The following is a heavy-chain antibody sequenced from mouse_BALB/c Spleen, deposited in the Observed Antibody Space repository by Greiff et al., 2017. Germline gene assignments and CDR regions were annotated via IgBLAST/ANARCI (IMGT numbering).Heavy chain of an antibody. V-gene: IGHV5-6-5*01. CDR3: ARGDYYCSTFDY. J-gene: IGHJ2*01. CDR2: ISSGGST. D-gene: IGHD1-1*01. CDR1: GFTFSSYA. Sequence: EVMLVESGGGLVKPGGSLKLSCAASGFTFSSYAMSWVRQTPEKRLEWVASISSGGSTYYPDSVKGRFTISRDNARNILYLQMSSLRSEDTAMYYCARGDYYCSTFDYWGQGTTLTVSS.